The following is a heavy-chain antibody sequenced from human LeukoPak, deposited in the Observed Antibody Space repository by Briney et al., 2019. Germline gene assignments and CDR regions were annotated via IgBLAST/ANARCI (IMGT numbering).Heavy chain of an antibody. CDR1: GFTLSSYT. V-gene: IGHV3-21*04. Sequence: PGGSLRLSCAASGFTLSSYTMNWVRQASGKSPEWVALISTSGSFIHYADSVKGRFTISRDNAKNSPYLQMENLRVEDTATYFCARGGDFGVVTDSWGQGTQVSVSS. J-gene: IGHJ4*02. CDR2: ISTSGSFI. CDR3: ARGGDFGVVTDS. D-gene: IGHD3-10*01.